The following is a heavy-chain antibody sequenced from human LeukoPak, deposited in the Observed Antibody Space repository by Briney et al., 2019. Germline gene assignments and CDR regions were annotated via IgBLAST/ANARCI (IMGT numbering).Heavy chain of an antibody. V-gene: IGHV4-30-2*01. CDR2: IYHSGST. J-gene: IGHJ4*02. D-gene: IGHD4-23*01. Sequence: PSQTLSLTCTDSGGSISSGGYYRGWIRQPPGKGLEWIGYIYHSGSTYYNPSLKSRVTISVDKAKKQFPLKLSSVTAADTAVYYCARGVYSVVTALVCYFDYWGQGTLVTVSS. CDR1: GGSISSGGYY. CDR3: ARGVYSVVTALVCYFDY.